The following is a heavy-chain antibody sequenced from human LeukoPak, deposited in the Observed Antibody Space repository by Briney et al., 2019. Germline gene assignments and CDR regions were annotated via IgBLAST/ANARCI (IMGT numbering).Heavy chain of an antibody. D-gene: IGHD5-12*01. CDR3: ARDADDYGFDY. Sequence: ASVKVSCKAYGYTFMSYGISWVRQAPGQGLEWMGWISAYNGNTNYAQKIQGRVAMTTDTSTSTAYMELRSLRSDDTAVYYCARDADDYGFDYWGQGTLVTVSS. J-gene: IGHJ4*02. V-gene: IGHV1-18*01. CDR2: ISAYNGNT. CDR1: GYTFMSYG.